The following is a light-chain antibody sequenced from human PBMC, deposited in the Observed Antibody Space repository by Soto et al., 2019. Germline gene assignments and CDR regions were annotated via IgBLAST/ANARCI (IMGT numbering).Light chain of an antibody. V-gene: IGLV1-51*01. CDR3: GTWDSSLNAGV. CDR1: MSNIEYNF. J-gene: IGLJ7*01. CDR2: DDN. Sequence: QSVLTQPASVSAAPGQQVTISCSGSMSNIEYNFVSRYQQFPGKGPKLLIYDDNKRPSGIPDRFSASKSGTSATLGVTGLQTGDEATYYCGTWDSSLNAGVFGGGTQLTVL.